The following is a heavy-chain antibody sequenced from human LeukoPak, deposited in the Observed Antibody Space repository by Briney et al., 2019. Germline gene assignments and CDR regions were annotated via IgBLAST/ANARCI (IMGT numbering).Heavy chain of an antibody. V-gene: IGHV4-34*01. J-gene: IGHJ5*02. Sequence: SETLSLTCAVYGGSFSGYYRSWIRQPPGKGLEWIGEINHSGSTNYNPSLKSRVTISVDTSKNQFSLKLSSVTAADTAVYYCARDVYNWFDPWGQGTLVTVSS. CDR1: GGSFSGYY. CDR3: ARDVYNWFDP. CDR2: INHSGST.